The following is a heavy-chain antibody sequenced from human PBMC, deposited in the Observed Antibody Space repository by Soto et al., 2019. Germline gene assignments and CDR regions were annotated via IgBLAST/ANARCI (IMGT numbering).Heavy chain of an antibody. CDR2: IIPIFGTA. CDR1: GGTFSSYA. Sequence: VQLVQSGAEVKKPGSSVKVSCKASGGTFSSYAISWVRQAPGQGLEWMGGIIPIFGTANYAQKFQGRVTITADESKSTAYMELSSLRSEDTAVYYCARDEGGGYSYGANWFDPWGQGTLVTVSS. D-gene: IGHD5-18*01. J-gene: IGHJ5*02. CDR3: ARDEGGGYSYGANWFDP. V-gene: IGHV1-69*01.